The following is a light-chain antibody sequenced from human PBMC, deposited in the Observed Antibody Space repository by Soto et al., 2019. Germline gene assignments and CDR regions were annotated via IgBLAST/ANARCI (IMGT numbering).Light chain of an antibody. CDR3: QQYGNYLWT. CDR1: QSISSW. Sequence: DSQMTQSPSTLSASVGDRVTITCRASQSISSWLAWFQQKPGKAPKLLMYDASSLESGVPSRLSGSGSGTEFTLTISSLQPDDFATYYCQQYGNYLWTFGQGTKVDIX. CDR2: DAS. V-gene: IGKV1-5*01. J-gene: IGKJ1*01.